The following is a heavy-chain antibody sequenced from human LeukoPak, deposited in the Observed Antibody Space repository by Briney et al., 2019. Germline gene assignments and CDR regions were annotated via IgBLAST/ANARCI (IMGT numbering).Heavy chain of an antibody. D-gene: IGHD3-10*01. J-gene: IGHJ5*02. CDR2: ISAYNGNT. CDR3: ARDGSGSYVKNWFDP. CDR1: GYTFTSYG. V-gene: IGHV1-18*01. Sequence: ASVKVSCKASGYTFTSYGISWVRQAPGQGLEWMGWISAYNGNTNYAQKLQGRVTMTTDTSTSTAYMELRSLRSDDTAVYYCARDGSGSYVKNWFDPWGQGTLVTVSS.